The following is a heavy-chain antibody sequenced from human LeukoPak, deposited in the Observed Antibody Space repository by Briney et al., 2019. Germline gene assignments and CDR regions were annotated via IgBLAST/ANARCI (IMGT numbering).Heavy chain of an antibody. Sequence: GGSLRLSCAASGFTFSDYYMNWIRQAPGKGLEWVSYISSSGSTIYYADSVKGRFTISRDNAKHSLYLQMNSLRVEDTAVYYCARGGELNWFDPWGQGTLVTVSS. CDR2: ISSSGSTI. CDR3: ARGGELNWFDP. V-gene: IGHV3-11*04. CDR1: GFTFSDYY. J-gene: IGHJ5*02. D-gene: IGHD1-7*01.